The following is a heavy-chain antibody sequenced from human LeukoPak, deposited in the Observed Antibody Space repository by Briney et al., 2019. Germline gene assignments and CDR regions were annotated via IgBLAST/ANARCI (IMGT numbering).Heavy chain of an antibody. V-gene: IGHV4-34*01. CDR1: GGSFSGYY. CDR2: INHSGST. J-gene: IGHJ5*02. CDR3: ARGRRCSSTSCHAGWFDP. Sequence: SETLSLTCAVYGGSFSGYYWSWIRQPLGKGLEWIGEINHSGSTNYNPSLKSRVTISVDTSKNQFSLKLSSVTAADTAVYYCARGRRCSSTSCHAGWFDPWGQGTLVTVSS. D-gene: IGHD2-2*01.